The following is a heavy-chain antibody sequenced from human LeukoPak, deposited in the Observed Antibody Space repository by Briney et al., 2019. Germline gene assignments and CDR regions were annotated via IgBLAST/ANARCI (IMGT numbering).Heavy chain of an antibody. D-gene: IGHD5-18*01. J-gene: IGHJ4*02. V-gene: IGHV3-30*02. CDR2: IRYDGYNK. CDR3: AQDMGDVDIAIGH. Sequence: GGSLRLSCAGSGFTFSSYGMHWVRQAPGKGLEWVAFIRYDGYNKYYGDSVKGRFTISRDNSKNTLYLQMNSLRAENTAVYYCAQDMGDVDIAIGHWGQGTLVTVSS. CDR1: GFTFSSYG.